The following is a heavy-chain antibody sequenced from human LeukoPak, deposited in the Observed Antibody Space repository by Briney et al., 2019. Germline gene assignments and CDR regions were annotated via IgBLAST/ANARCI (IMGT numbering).Heavy chain of an antibody. CDR2: IIPILGIA. D-gene: IGHD2-15*01. CDR1: GGTFSSYT. CDR3: ARDHIPEDIVVVVAATGFDP. Sequence: SVKVSCKASGGTFSSYTISWVRQAPGQGLERMGRIIPILGIANYAQKFQGRVTITADKSTSTAYMELSSLRSEDTAVYYCARDHIPEDIVVVVAATGFDPWGQGTLVTVSS. J-gene: IGHJ5*02. V-gene: IGHV1-69*04.